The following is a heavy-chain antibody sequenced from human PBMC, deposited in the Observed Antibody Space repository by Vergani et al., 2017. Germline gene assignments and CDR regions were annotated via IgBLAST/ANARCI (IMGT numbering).Heavy chain of an antibody. CDR1: GFPFSSYS. CDR3: ARVSAYCGGDCSRDY. J-gene: IGHJ4*02. CDR2: ISISSSYI. D-gene: IGHD2-21*02. Sequence: EVQLVESGGGLVKPGGSLRLSCAASGFPFSSYSMNWVRQAPGKGLEWVSSISISSSYIYYADSVKGRFTISRDNAKNSLYLQMNSLRAEDTAVYYCARVSAYCGGDCSRDYWGQGTLVTVSS. V-gene: IGHV3-21*01.